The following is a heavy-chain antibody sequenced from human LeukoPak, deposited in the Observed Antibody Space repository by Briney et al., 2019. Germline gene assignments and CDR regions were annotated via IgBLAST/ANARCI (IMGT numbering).Heavy chain of an antibody. CDR2: IYYSGST. D-gene: IGHD3-3*01. J-gene: IGHJ3*02. V-gene: IGHV4-59*01. CDR3: ARGNDFWSGYSGDAFDI. Sequence: PSETLSLTCTVPGGSISSYYWSWIRQPPGKGLEWIGYIYYSGSTNYNPSLKSRVTISVDTSKNQFSLKLSSVTAADTAVYYCARGNDFWSGYSGDAFDIWGQGTMVTVSS. CDR1: GGSISSYY.